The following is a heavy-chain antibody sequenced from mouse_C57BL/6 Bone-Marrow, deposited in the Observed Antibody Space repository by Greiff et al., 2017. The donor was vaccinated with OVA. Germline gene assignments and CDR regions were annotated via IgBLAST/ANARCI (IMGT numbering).Heavy chain of an antibody. CDR1: GYTFTSYW. CDR3: ARDDGNHWYFDV. CDR2: IHPNSGST. J-gene: IGHJ1*03. D-gene: IGHD2-1*01. Sequence: QVQLQQPGAELVKPGASVKLSCKASGYTFTSYWMHWVKQRPGQGLEWIGMIHPNSGSTNYNEKFKSKATLTVDKSSSTAYMQLSSLTSEDSAVYYCARDDGNHWYFDVWGTETTVTVSS. V-gene: IGHV1-64*01.